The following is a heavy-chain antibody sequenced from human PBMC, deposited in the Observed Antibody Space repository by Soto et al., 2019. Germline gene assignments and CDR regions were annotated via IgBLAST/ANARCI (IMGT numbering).Heavy chain of an antibody. V-gene: IGHV3-30-3*01. D-gene: IGHD4-17*01. CDR1: GFTFSSYA. J-gene: IGHJ4*02. CDR2: ISYDGSNK. CDR3: ASGTVPLDY. Sequence: GGSLRLSCAASGFTFSSYAMHWVRQAPGKGLEWVAVISYDGSNKYYADSVKGRFTISRDNSKNTLYLQMNSLRAEDTAVYYCASGTVPLDYWGQGTLVTVSS.